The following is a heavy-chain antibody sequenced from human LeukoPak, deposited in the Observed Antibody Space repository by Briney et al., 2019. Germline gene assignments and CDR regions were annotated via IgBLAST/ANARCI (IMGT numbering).Heavy chain of an antibody. J-gene: IGHJ4*02. CDR2: ISGSGGTT. Sequence: GGSLRLSCAASGFTFSSYAMSWVRQAPGKGLEWVSAISGSGGTTYYADSVKGRFIISRDNSKNTLYLQMNSLRAEDTAIYYYAKQVTVAATTYFDYWGQGTLVTVSS. CDR3: AKQVTVAATTYFDY. D-gene: IGHD6-19*01. CDR1: GFTFSSYA. V-gene: IGHV3-23*01.